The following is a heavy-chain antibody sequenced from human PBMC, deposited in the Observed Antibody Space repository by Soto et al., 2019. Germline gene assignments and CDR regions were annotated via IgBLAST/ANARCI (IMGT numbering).Heavy chain of an antibody. D-gene: IGHD2-15*01. V-gene: IGHV3-30*18. CDR1: GFTFSSYG. CDR3: AKVVGLYCSGGSCYSDY. J-gene: IGHJ4*02. CDR2: ISYDGSNK. Sequence: QVQLVESGGGVVQPGRSLRLSCAASGFTFSSYGMHWVRQAPGKGLEWVAVISYDGSNKYYADSVKGRFTISRDNSKNTLYLQMNSLRAEDTAVYYCAKVVGLYCSGGSCYSDYWGQGTLVTVSS.